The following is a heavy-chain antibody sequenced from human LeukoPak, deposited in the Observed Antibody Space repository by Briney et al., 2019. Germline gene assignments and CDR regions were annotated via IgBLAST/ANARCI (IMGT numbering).Heavy chain of an antibody. CDR2: IGISGNTI. CDR3: ADNLSW. Sequence: GGSLRLSCAASGLTFSSHSMNWVRQAPGRGLEWISYIGISGNTIYYADSVKGRFTISRDNAKKSLYLQMNSLRVEDTGVYYCADNLSWWGQGTLVTVSS. CDR1: GLTFSSHS. V-gene: IGHV3-48*04. D-gene: IGHD1-1*01. J-gene: IGHJ4*02.